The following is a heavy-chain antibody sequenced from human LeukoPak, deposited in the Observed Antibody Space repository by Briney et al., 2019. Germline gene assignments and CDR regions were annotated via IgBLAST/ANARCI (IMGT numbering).Heavy chain of an antibody. CDR2: INSDGSST. D-gene: IGHD3-10*01. CDR1: GFTFSSYW. CDR3: TKAPPGKFDP. V-gene: IGHV3-74*01. Sequence: GGSLRLSCAASGFTFSSYWMHWVRQAPGKGLVWVSRINSDGSSTNYADSVKGRFTISRDNSKNTLYLQMNSLRAEDTAMYYCTKAPPGKFDPWGQGTLVTVSS. J-gene: IGHJ5*02.